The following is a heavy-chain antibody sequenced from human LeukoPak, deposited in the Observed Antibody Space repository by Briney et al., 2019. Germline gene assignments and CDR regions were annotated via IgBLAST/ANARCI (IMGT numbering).Heavy chain of an antibody. J-gene: IGHJ4*02. CDR1: GFTISSYA. CDR3: ARESDGYNHFDY. CDR2: ISYDGSNK. Sequence: GGSLRLSCAASGFTISSYAMRWVRQAPGMGLEWVAVISYDGSNKYYADSVKGRFTISRDNSKNTMYLQMNSLRAEDTAVYYCARESDGYNHFDYWGQGTLVTVSS. V-gene: IGHV3-30*04. D-gene: IGHD5-24*01.